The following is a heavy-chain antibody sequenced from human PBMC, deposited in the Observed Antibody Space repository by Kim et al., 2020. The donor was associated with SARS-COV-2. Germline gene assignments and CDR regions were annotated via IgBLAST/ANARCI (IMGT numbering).Heavy chain of an antibody. J-gene: IGHJ5*02. D-gene: IGHD4-17*01. CDR3: ARVLPTTVGWFDP. Sequence: YAQGFTGRFVFSLDTSVSTAYLQISSLKAADTAVYYCARVLPTTVGWFDPWGQGTLVTVSS. V-gene: IGHV7-4-1*02.